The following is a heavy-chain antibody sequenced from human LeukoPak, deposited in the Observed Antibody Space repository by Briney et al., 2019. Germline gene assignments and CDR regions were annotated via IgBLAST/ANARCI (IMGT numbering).Heavy chain of an antibody. CDR3: AKAGGDQQLVFVG. Sequence: GGSLRLSCVVSGFTVSNNYMKWVRQAPGKGLEWVSAISGSGGSTYYADSVKGRFTISRDNSKNTLYLQMNSLRAEDTAVYYCAKAGGDQQLVFVGWGQGTLVTVSS. CDR1: GFTVSNNY. J-gene: IGHJ4*02. V-gene: IGHV3-23*01. D-gene: IGHD6-6*01. CDR2: ISGSGGST.